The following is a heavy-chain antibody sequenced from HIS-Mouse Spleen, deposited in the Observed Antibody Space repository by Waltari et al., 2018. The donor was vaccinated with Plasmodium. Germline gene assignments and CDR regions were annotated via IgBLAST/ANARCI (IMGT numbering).Heavy chain of an antibody. D-gene: IGHD6-13*01. Sequence: QVQLVESGGGVVQPGRSLRLSCAASGFTFSSYAMHWVRQAPGKGLEWGEVRSYDGSKKYYADSGKGRFTSSRDNSKNTLYLQMNSLRAEDTAVYYCARAHTGYSSSWYYYGMDVWGQGTTVTVSS. V-gene: IGHV3-30*04. CDR1: GFTFSSYA. J-gene: IGHJ6*02. CDR2: RSYDGSKK. CDR3: ARAHTGYSSSWYYYGMDV.